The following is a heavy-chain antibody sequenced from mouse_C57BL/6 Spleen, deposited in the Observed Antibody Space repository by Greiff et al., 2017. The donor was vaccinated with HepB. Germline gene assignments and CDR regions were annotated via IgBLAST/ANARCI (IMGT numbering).Heavy chain of an antibody. CDR1: GFTFSSYA. J-gene: IGHJ1*03. D-gene: IGHD1-1*01. V-gene: IGHV5-4*03. CDR2: ISDGGSYT. Sequence: EVQLVESGGGLVKPGGSLKLSCAASGFTFSSYAMSWVRQTPEKRLEWVATISDGGSYTYYPDNVKGRFTISRDNAKNNLYLQMSHLKSEDTAMYYCARRYYYGSSYGYFDVWGTGTTVTVSS. CDR3: ARRYYYGSSYGYFDV.